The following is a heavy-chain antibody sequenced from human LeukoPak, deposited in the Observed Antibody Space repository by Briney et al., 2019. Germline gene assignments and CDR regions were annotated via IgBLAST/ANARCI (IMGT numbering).Heavy chain of an antibody. J-gene: IGHJ6*03. CDR3: ARAHQIYYYYMDV. Sequence: GGSLRLSCAASGFTFRSYWMHWVRQAPGKGLVWVSRVKSDGSDSYYADSVKGRFTISRDNAKNTLYLQMHSLRAEDTAVYYCARAHQIYYYYMDVRGKGTTVTVSS. CDR2: VKSDGSDS. CDR1: GFTFRSYW. V-gene: IGHV3-74*01.